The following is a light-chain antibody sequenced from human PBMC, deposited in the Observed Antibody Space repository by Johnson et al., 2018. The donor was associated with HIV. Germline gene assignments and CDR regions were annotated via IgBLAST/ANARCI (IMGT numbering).Light chain of an antibody. Sequence: QSVLTQPPSVSAAPGQKVTISCSGSRSNIGRNYVSWYQQLPGTAPKLLICENNKRTTGIPDRFSGPKSGTSATLGITGLQTGDEADYYCGTWDSSLTPHVFGTGTKVTVL. CDR1: RSNIGRNY. J-gene: IGLJ1*01. CDR3: GTWDSSLTPHV. CDR2: ENN. V-gene: IGLV1-51*02.